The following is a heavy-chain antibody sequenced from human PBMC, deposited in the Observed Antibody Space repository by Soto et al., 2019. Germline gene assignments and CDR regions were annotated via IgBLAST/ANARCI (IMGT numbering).Heavy chain of an antibody. CDR2: IWYDGSNK. V-gene: IGHV3-33*01. CDR1: GFTFSSYG. CDR3: ASQKD. Sequence: QVQLVESGGGVVQPGRSLRLSCAASGFTFSSYGMHWVRQAPGKGLEWMAVIWYDGSNKYYSDSVKGRFTISRDNSKNMLYLQMNSLRVEDTAVYYCASQKDWGQGTLVTVSS. J-gene: IGHJ4*02.